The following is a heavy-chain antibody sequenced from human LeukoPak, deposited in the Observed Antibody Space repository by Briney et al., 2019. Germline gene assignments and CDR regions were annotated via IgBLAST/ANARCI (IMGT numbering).Heavy chain of an antibody. D-gene: IGHD3-3*01. CDR2: IYTSGST. CDR1: GGSISSGSYY. V-gene: IGHV4-61*02. J-gene: IGHJ3*02. Sequence: SETLSLTCTVSGGSISSGSYYWSWIRQPAGKGLEWIGRIYTSGSTNYNPSLKSRVTISVDTSKNQFSLKLSSVTAADTAVYYCARGYLEWLRAPRDAFDIWGQGTMVTVSS. CDR3: ARGYLEWLRAPRDAFDI.